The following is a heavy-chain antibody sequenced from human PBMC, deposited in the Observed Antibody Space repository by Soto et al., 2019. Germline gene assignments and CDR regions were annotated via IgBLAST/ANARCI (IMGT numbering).Heavy chain of an antibody. V-gene: IGHV3-33*01. CDR1: GFTFSSYG. CDR3: ARIHDSNYYYYGMDV. D-gene: IGHD2-15*01. Sequence: QVQLVESGGGVVQPGRSLRLSCAASGFTFSSYGMHWVRQAPGKGLEWVAVIWYDGSNKYYVDSVKGRFTISRDNSKNTLYLQMNSLRAEDTAVYYCARIHDSNYYYYGMDVWDQGTTVTVSS. CDR2: IWYDGSNK. J-gene: IGHJ6*02.